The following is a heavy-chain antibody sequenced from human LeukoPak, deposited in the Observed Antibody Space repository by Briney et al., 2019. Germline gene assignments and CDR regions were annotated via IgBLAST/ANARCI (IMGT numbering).Heavy chain of an antibody. CDR3: ARDGGYCSGGSCYSPPRYYYYYYGMDV. CDR1: GYTFTGYY. CDR2: INPNSGGT. J-gene: IGHJ6*02. V-gene: IGHV1-2*02. D-gene: IGHD2-15*01. Sequence: GASVKVSCKASGYTFTGYYMHWVRQAPGQGLEWMGWINPNSGGTNYAQKFQGRVTMTRDTSISTAYMELSRLRSDDTAVYYCARDGGYCSGGSCYSPPRYYYYYYGMDVWGQGTTVTVSS.